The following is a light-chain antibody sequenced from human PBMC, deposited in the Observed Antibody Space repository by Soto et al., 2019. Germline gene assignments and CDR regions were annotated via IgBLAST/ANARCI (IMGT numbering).Light chain of an antibody. CDR2: GAS. Sequence: DLQSTQSPSALSASVVAIVTNTRRASQGISSYLAWYQQKPGKAPKLLIYGASTLQSWAPSRFSGSASGAAFTLTISSLQPEDFATYYCLKYNSYPFTCGRGPKGANK. J-gene: IGKJ3*01. CDR3: LKYNSYPFT. V-gene: IGKV1-9*01. CDR1: QGISSY.